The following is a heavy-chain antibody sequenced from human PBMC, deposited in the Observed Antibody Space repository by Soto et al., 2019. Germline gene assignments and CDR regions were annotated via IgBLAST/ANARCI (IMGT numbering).Heavy chain of an antibody. CDR2: IYHSGST. J-gene: IGHJ4*02. CDR1: GYSISSGYY. CDR3: ARRTYDFWSGYHDY. D-gene: IGHD3-3*01. Sequence: SETLSLTCAVSGYSISSGYYWGWIRQPPGKGLEWIGSIYHSGSTYYNPSLKSRVTISVDTSKNQFSLKLSSVTAADTAVYYCARRTYDFWSGYHDYWGQGTLVTVSS. V-gene: IGHV4-38-2*01.